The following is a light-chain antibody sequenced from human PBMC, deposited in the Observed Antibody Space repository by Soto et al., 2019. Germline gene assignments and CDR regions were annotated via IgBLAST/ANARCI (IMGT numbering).Light chain of an antibody. V-gene: IGKV3-20*01. CDR2: AAS. CDR1: QILSGTY. Sequence: DIVLTQAPDTLSLSPGESATLSCRASQILSGTYLAWYQQKLGQSPRLLIYAASTRATGVPDRFSGSGSGTAFTLTISKLEPEDFAVYSCQHYVSSPLTFGGGTKVEIK. J-gene: IGKJ4*01. CDR3: QHYVSSPLT.